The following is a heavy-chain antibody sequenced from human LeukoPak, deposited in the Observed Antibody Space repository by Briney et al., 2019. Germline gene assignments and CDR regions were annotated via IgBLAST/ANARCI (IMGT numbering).Heavy chain of an antibody. Sequence: PGGSLRLSCAASGFTFSSYDMHWVRQGTGKGLEWVSAIDTTGDTYYPGSVKGRFTISRDNAKNTLYLQMNSLRAEDTAVYYCARVWQFGSYPYYFDYWGQGTLVTVSS. D-gene: IGHD1-26*01. CDR1: GFTFSSYD. J-gene: IGHJ4*02. CDR3: ARVWQFGSYPYYFDY. CDR2: IDTTGDT. V-gene: IGHV3-13*01.